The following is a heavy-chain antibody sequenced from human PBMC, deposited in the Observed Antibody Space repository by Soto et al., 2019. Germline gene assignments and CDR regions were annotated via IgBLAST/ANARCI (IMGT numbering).Heavy chain of an antibody. CDR1: GGSISSYY. CDR3: KKQPLPDYGRIFDL. CDR2: IYYTGTT. D-gene: IGHD4-17*01. Sequence: SETLSLTCTVSGGSISSYYWSWIRQPPGKGLEWIGYIYYTGTTNYNPSLKSRVTISVDTSKNQFSLKLSYVTTADTAVYYCKKQPLPDYGRIFDLWGHGTLVTVSS. J-gene: IGHJ5*02. V-gene: IGHV4-59*01.